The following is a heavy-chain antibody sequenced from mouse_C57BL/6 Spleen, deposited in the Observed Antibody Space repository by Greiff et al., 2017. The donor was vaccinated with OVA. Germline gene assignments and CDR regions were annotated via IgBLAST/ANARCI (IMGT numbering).Heavy chain of an antibody. CDR3: ARRSKGGSYYFDY. CDR2: ISNGGGST. J-gene: IGHJ2*01. CDR1: GFTFSDYY. Sequence: EVKLMESGGGLVQPGGSLKLSCAASGFTFSDYYMYWVRQTPEKRLEWVAYISNGGGSTYYPDTVKGRFTISRDNAKNTLYLQMSRLKSEDTAMYYCARRSKGGSYYFDYWGQGTTLTVSS. V-gene: IGHV5-12*01.